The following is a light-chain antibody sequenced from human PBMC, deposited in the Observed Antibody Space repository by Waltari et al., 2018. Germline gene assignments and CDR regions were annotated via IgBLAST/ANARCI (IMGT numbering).Light chain of an antibody. J-gene: IGLJ2*01. CDR3: SSYTTGSTLVV. CDR2: DVS. V-gene: IGLV2-14*03. CDR1: SSDVGGYDY. Sequence: QSALTQPASVSGSPGQSITISCTGTSSDVGGYDYVSWYQQHPGKAPKLMIYDVSNRPSGVSNRFYCSKSGNTASLTISGLQAEDEADYYCSSYTTGSTLVVFGGGTKLTVL.